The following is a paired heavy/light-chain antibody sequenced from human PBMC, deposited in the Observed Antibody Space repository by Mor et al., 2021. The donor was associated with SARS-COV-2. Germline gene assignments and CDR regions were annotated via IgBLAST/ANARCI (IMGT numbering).Light chain of an antibody. CDR3: QHYVGTTWT. Sequence: IVLTQSPGTLSLSPGERATLSCRVPQTFSTTYLAWYQQKPGQAPRLLIYGVSTRATGIPDRFSGSGSGTDFTLTISRLEPEDFAIYYCQHYVGTTWTFGPGTKVEV. CDR1: QTFSTTY. CDR2: GVS. J-gene: IGKJ1*01. V-gene: IGKV3-20*01.
Heavy chain of an antibody. Sequence: QVQLQQSGPGLVKPSQTLSLTCAISGDSVSSTSAAWAWIRLSPSRGLEWLGRTYYRSKWFYDYGGSVNGRIAVNPDTSKNQFSLHLNSVTPEDTAVYYCAAGNLYFHHWGQGTLVVVSS. J-gene: IGHJ1*01. CDR3: AAGNLYFHH. CDR1: GDSVSSTSAA. V-gene: IGHV6-1*01. CDR2: TYYRSKWFY.